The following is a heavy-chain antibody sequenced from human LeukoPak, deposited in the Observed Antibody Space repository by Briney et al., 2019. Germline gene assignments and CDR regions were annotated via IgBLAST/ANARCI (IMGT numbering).Heavy chain of an antibody. D-gene: IGHD3-3*01. CDR1: EYSFTNYC. CDR3: ARHVNFGVVSTYLDY. CDR2: IYPGYSDT. Sequence: GESLKISCKASEYSFTNYCIGWVRQMPGKGLEWMGIIYPGYSDTRYSPSFQSQVTISADKSISKAYLTWSSLKASDTAMYYRARHVNFGVVSTYLDYWGQGTLVKVSS. J-gene: IGHJ4*02. V-gene: IGHV5-51*01.